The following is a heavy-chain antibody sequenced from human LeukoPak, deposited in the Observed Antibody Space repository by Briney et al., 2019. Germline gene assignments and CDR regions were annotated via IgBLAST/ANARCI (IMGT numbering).Heavy chain of an antibody. CDR3: ARVPAAIEYYFDY. CDR2: ISSSSSYI. CDR1: GFTFSSYS. J-gene: IGHJ4*02. V-gene: IGHV3-21*01. D-gene: IGHD2-2*01. Sequence: GGSLRHSCAASGFTFSSYSMNWVRQAPGKGLEWVSSISSSSSYIYYADSVKGRFTISRDNAKNSLYLQMNSLRAEDTAVYYCARVPAAIEYYFDYWGQGTLVTVSS.